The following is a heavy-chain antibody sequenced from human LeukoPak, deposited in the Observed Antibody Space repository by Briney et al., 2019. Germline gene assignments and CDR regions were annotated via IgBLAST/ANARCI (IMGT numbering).Heavy chain of an antibody. CDR2: ISPNSGGT. CDR3: ARDPLGNWNYNWFDP. V-gene: IGHV1-2*06. CDR1: GYTFTGYY. Sequence: ASVKVSCKASGYTFTGYYMHWVRQAPGQGLEWMGRISPNSGGTNYAQKFQGRVTMTRDTSISTAYMELSRLRSDDTAVYYCARDPLGNWNYNWFDPWGQGTLVTVSS. J-gene: IGHJ5*02. D-gene: IGHD1-7*01.